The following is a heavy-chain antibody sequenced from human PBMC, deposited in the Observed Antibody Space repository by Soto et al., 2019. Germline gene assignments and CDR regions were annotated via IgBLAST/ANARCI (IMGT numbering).Heavy chain of an antibody. V-gene: IGHV4-59*01. J-gene: IGHJ4*02. Sequence: QVQLQESGPGLVKPSETLSLTCTVSGGSISSYYWSWIRQPPGKGLEWIGYIYYSGSTNYNPSLKSRVTISVDTSKNQFSLKLSSVTAADTAVYYCARGGRAAAGLFSDYWGQGTLVTVSS. D-gene: IGHD6-13*01. CDR1: GGSISSYY. CDR3: ARGGRAAAGLFSDY. CDR2: IYYSGST.